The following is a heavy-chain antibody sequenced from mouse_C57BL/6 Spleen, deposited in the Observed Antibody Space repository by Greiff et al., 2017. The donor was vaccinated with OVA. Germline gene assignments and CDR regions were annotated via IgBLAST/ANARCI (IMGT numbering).Heavy chain of an antibody. V-gene: IGHV3-6*01. D-gene: IGHD1-1*01. Sequence: EVKLMESGPGLVKPSQSLSLTCSVTGYSITSGYYWNWIRQFPGNKLEWMGYISYDGSNNYNPSLKNRISITRDTSKNQFFLKLNSVTTEDTATYYCARDLLGSSYDYFDYWGQGTTLTVSS. CDR2: ISYDGSN. J-gene: IGHJ2*01. CDR3: ARDLLGSSYDYFDY. CDR1: GYSITSGYY.